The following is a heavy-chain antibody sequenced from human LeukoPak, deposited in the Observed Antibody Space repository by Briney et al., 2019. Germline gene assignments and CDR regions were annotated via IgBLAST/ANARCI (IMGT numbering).Heavy chain of an antibody. J-gene: IGHJ4*02. V-gene: IGHV3-48*04. Sequence: PGGSLRLSCVASGFAFSSYTMIWVRQTPRKGLEWVSYISRSSDTIYYADSVKGRFTISRDNAKNTLYLQMNSLRAEDTAVYYCARDLPFWRLTVTVPDYWGQGTLVTVSS. D-gene: IGHD1-1*01. CDR1: GFAFSSYT. CDR2: ISRSSDTI. CDR3: ARDLPFWRLTVTVPDY.